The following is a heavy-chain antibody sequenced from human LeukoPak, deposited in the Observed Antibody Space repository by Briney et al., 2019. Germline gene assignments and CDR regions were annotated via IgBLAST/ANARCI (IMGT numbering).Heavy chain of an antibody. CDR1: GGSISGYY. CDR3: ARELGI. V-gene: IGHV4-59*01. Sequence: SETLSLTCTVSGGSISGYYWTWIRQPPGKGLEWIGYIYYSGSTNYNPSLKSRVTISVDTSKNQFSLKLSSVTAADTAVYYCARELGIWGQGTMVTVSS. CDR2: IYYSGST. J-gene: IGHJ3*02.